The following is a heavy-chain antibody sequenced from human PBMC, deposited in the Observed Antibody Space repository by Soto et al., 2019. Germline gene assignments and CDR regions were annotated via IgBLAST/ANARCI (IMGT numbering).Heavy chain of an antibody. CDR1: GGTFSSYA. J-gene: IGHJ2*01. V-gene: IGHV1-69*12. Sequence: QVQLVQSGAEVKKPGSSVTVSCKASGGTFSSYAISWVRQAPGQGLEWMGGIIPIFGTANYAQKFQGRVTITADESTSTAYMELSSLRSEDTAVYYCARDRGRRDGYNANWYFDLWGRGTLVTVSS. CDR3: ARDRGRRDGYNANWYFDL. D-gene: IGHD3-10*01. CDR2: IIPIFGTA.